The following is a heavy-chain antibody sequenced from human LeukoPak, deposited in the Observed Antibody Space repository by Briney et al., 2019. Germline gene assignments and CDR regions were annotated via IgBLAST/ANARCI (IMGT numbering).Heavy chain of an antibody. CDR2: IYHSGST. CDR1: GGSINSDY. D-gene: IGHD3-10*01. V-gene: IGHV4-59*01. Sequence: SETLSLTCSVSGGSINSDYRNWIRQPPGRGLAWIGYIYHSGSTNYSPSLKSRVTISIDKSKKQFSLKLISVTAADTAIDYCARVGGMTRISNAALDICGQGTMISVSS. CDR3: ARVGGMTRISNAALDI. J-gene: IGHJ3*02.